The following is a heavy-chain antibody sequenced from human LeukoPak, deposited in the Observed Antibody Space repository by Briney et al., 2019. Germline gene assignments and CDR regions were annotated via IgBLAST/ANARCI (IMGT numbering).Heavy chain of an antibody. CDR1: GFTFSDYY. J-gene: IGHJ4*02. V-gene: IGHV3-11*06. D-gene: IGHD5-18*01. CDR2: ISSSSSYT. CDR3: ARVSGYSYGSKGPLDY. Sequence: GGSLRLSCAASGFTFSDYYMSWIRQAPGKGLGWVSYISSSSSYTNYADSVKGRFTISRDNAKNSLYLQMNSLRAEDTAVYYCARVSGYSYGSKGPLDYWGQGTLVTVSS.